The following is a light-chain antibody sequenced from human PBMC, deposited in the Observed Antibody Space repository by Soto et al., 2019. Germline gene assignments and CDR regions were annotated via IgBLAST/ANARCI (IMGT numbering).Light chain of an antibody. CDR2: DVS. Sequence: QSARTQPASVSGSPGQSIPISCTGTSSDVGGYNYVSWYQQHPGKAPKLMIYDVSNRPSGVSNRFSGSKSGNTASLTISGLQAEDEADYYCSSYTSSSTYVVFGGGTKLTVL. V-gene: IGLV2-14*01. CDR3: SSYTSSSTYVV. CDR1: SSDVGGYNY. J-gene: IGLJ2*01.